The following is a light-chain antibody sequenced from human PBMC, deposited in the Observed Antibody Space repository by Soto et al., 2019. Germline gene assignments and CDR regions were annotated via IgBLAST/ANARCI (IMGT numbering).Light chain of an antibody. CDR2: VAS. CDR3: QQLNSYPIT. CDR1: QGISNY. J-gene: IGKJ5*01. V-gene: IGKV1-9*01. Sequence: DIQMTQSPSTLSGSVGDRVTINCRASQGISNYLAWYQLKPGKAPKILIYVASTLQSGVPSRFSGSGSGTEFTLTISSLQPEDVATYYCQQLNSYPITLGQGTRLEIK.